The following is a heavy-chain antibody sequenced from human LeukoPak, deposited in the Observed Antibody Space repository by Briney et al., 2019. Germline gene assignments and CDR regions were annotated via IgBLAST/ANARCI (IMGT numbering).Heavy chain of an antibody. J-gene: IGHJ5*02. D-gene: IGHD1-26*01. CDR1: GFTFSDYY. CDR3: ATNEWELLKS. V-gene: IGHV3-11*04. Sequence: PGGSLRLSCEASGFTFSDYYMNWIRQAPGKGLEWISYISSSGSTIYYADSVKGRFTISRDNAKNSLYLQMNSLRAEDTAVYYCATNEWELLKSWGQGTLVTVSS. CDR2: ISSSGSTI.